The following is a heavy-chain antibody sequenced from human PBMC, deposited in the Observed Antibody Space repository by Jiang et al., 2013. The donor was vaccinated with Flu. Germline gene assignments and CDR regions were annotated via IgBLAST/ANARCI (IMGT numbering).Heavy chain of an antibody. D-gene: IGHD6-13*01. CDR3: ARDPRWYSSSWYVDY. CDR1: GFTFSSYG. CDR2: ISYDGSNK. J-gene: IGHJ4*02. V-gene: IGHV3-33*05. Sequence: VQLVESGGGVVQPGRSLRLSCAASGFTFSSYGMHWVRQAPGKGLEWVAVISYDGSNKYYADSVKGRFTISRDNSKNTLYLQMNSLRAEDTAVYYCARDPRWYSSSWYVDYWGQGTLVTVSS.